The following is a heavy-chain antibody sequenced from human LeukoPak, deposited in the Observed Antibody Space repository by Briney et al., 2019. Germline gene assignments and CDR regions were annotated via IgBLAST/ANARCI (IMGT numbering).Heavy chain of an antibody. CDR3: ARDQYDFWSGYYYRGLSYYGMDV. D-gene: IGHD3-3*01. CDR2: IKQDGSEK. V-gene: IGHV3-7*01. CDR1: GFTFSIYW. Sequence: GGSLRLSCAASGFTFSIYWMSWVRQAPGKGLEWVANIKQDGSEKYYVDSVKGRFTISRDNAKNSLYLQMNSLRAEDTAVYYCARDQYDFWSGYYYRGLSYYGMDVWGQGTTVTVSS. J-gene: IGHJ6*02.